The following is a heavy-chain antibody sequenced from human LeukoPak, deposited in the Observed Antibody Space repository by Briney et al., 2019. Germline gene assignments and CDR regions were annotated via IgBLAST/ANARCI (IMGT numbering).Heavy chain of an antibody. Sequence: GRSLRLSCAASGFTLSSYGMHWVRQAPGKGLEWVAVISYDGSNKYYADSVKGRFTISRDNSKNTLYLQMNSLRAEDTAVYYCAKASQMATTLFDYWGQGTLVTVSS. CDR1: GFTLSSYG. J-gene: IGHJ4*02. CDR3: AKASQMATTLFDY. V-gene: IGHV3-30*18. D-gene: IGHD5-24*01. CDR2: ISYDGSNK.